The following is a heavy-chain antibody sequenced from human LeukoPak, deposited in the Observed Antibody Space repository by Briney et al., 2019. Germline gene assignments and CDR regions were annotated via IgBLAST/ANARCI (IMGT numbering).Heavy chain of an antibody. D-gene: IGHD3-10*01. V-gene: IGHV3-30-3*01. CDR3: ARVGYYSSGSFSYFDY. J-gene: IGHJ4*02. Sequence: GGSLRLSCAASGFTFSRYAMHWVRQAPGKGLEWLAVISYDGSNEYYAHSVKGRFTISRDSSERTLYLQMNRLRVVATAVYYCARVGYYSSGSFSYFDYWGQGNLVTVSS. CDR1: GFTFSRYA. CDR2: ISYDGSNE.